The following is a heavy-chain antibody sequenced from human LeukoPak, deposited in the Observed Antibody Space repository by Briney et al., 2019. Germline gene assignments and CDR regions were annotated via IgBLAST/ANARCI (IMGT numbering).Heavy chain of an antibody. J-gene: IGHJ5*02. CDR1: GGSISSYY. CDR3: ARSLTNYYDSSGYYPNWFDP. V-gene: IGHV4-59*01. Sequence: SETLSLTCTVSGGSISSYYWSWIRQPPGKGLEWIGYIYYSGSTNYNPSLKSRVTISVDTSKNQFSLKLSSVTAADTAVYYCARSLTNYYDSSGYYPNWFDPWGQGTLVTVSS. CDR2: IYYSGST. D-gene: IGHD3-22*01.